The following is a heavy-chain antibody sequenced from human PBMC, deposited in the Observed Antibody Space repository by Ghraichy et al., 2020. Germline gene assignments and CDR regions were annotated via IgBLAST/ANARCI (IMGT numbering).Heavy chain of an antibody. V-gene: IGHV4-34*01. CDR1: GGSFSGYY. CDR3: ARARIAVAGTRDNWFDP. D-gene: IGHD6-19*01. Sequence: SETLSLTCAVYGGSFSGYYWSWIRQPPGKGLEWIGEINHSGSTNYNPSLKSRVTISVDTSKNQFSLKLSSVTAADTAVYYCARARIAVAGTRDNWFDPWGQGTLVTVSS. J-gene: IGHJ5*02. CDR2: INHSGST.